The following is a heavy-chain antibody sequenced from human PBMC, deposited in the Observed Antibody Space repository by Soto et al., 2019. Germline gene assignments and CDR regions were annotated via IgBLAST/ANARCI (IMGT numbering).Heavy chain of an antibody. CDR1: GFSRSTNGVA. CDR2: IYWNDDK. CDR3: AHTTTGWYPRAGMDV. D-gene: IGHD6-19*01. V-gene: IGHV2-5*01. J-gene: IGHJ6*02. Sequence: SRPTLVNPTQTLTLTCTLSGFSRSTNGVAVGWIRQPPGKALQWLALIYWNDDKRYSPSLKSRLTITKDPSKNQVVLKMTNMDPVDTATYYCAHTTTGWYPRAGMDVWGQGNTVTVSS.